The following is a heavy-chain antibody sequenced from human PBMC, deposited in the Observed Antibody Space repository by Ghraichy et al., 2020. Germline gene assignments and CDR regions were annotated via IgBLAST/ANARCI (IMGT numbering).Heavy chain of an antibody. J-gene: IGHJ4*02. CDR1: GFTFSRSG. V-gene: IGHV3-23*01. CDR3: AKRVTTSPSLSFDY. CDR2: ISPSGGDT. Sequence: GGSLRLSCAASGFTFSRSGMSWVRQAPGKGPEWVSVISPSGGDTFYADSVKGRFTISRDNSKNTLHLQMNSLRAEDTAVYYCAKRVTTSPSLSFDYWGQGALVPLSP. D-gene: IGHD1-1*01.